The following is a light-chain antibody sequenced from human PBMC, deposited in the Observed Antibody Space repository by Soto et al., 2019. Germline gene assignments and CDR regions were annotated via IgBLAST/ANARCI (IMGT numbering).Light chain of an antibody. CDR2: GAS. J-gene: IGKJ3*01. Sequence: PGDRATLSCRASQSVSSSYLAWYQQKPGQAPRLLIYGASSRATGIPDRFSGSGSGTDFTLTISRLEPEDFAVYYCQQYGSSPHTFGPGTKVDIK. V-gene: IGKV3-20*01. CDR3: QQYGSSPHT. CDR1: QSVSSSY.